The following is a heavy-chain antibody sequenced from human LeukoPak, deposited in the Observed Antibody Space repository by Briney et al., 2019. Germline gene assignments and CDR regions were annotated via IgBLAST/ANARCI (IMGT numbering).Heavy chain of an antibody. Sequence: GASVTVSCKASGYTFTSYGISWVRQAPGQGLEWMGWISAYNGNTNYAQKLQGRVTMTTDTSTSTAYMELRSLRSDDTAVYYCARVWGTGRNYYYYGMDVWGQGTTVTVSS. CDR3: ARVWGTGRNYYYYGMDV. CDR1: GYTFTSYG. V-gene: IGHV1-18*01. J-gene: IGHJ6*02. D-gene: IGHD1-1*01. CDR2: ISAYNGNT.